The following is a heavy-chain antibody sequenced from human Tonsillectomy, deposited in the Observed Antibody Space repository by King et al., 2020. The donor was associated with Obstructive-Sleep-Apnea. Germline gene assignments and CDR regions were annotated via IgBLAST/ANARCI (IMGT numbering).Heavy chain of an antibody. CDR2: ISYDGSNK. J-gene: IGHJ4*02. CDR1: GFTFSSYA. V-gene: IGHV3-30*04. Sequence: VQLVESGGGVVQPGRSLRLSCAASGFTFSSYAMHWVRQAPGKGLEWVAVISYDGSNKYYADSVKGRFTISRDNSKNTLYLQMNSLRAEDTAVYYCARDRYFDWLLKKWGKGTLVTVSS. CDR3: ARDRYFDWLLKK. D-gene: IGHD3-9*01.